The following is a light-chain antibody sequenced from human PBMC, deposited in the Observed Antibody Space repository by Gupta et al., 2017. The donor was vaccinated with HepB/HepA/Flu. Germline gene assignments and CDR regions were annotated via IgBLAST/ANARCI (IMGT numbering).Light chain of an antibody. V-gene: IGKV3-15*01. CDR2: RTS. Sequence: VMTQSPGTLSVSPGERATLSCWASHSVGSDLAWYQQKPGQAPRLLIHRTSARAAGIPDRFSGSGSGTEFTLTITSVQSEDAAVYYCQQYNNWRTFGQGTKLEI. J-gene: IGKJ1*01. CDR1: HSVGSD. CDR3: QQYNNWRT.